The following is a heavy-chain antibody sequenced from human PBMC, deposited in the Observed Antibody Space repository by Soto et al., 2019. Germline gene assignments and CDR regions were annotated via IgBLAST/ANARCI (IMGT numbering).Heavy chain of an antibody. CDR2: IYYSGST. CDR1: GGSISSGGYY. Sequence: PSETLSLTCTVSGGSISSGGYYWSWIRQHPGKGLEWIGYIYYSGSTYYNPALKSRVTISVDTSKNQFSLKLSLVTAADTAVYYCAGDLLWVEKSYYYSGMDVWGQGTTVTVSS. D-gene: IGHD3-16*01. V-gene: IGHV4-31*03. CDR3: AGDLLWVEKSYYYSGMDV. J-gene: IGHJ6*02.